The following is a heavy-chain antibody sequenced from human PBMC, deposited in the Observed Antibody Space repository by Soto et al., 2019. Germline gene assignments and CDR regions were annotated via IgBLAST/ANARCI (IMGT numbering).Heavy chain of an antibody. CDR3: ARGWGGYFQH. CDR2: IYYSGST. CDR1: GGSISSYY. Sequence: QVQLQESGPGLVKPSETLSLTCTVSGGSISSYYWSWIRQPPGKGLEWIGYIYYSGSTNYNPSPGSRVTISVDTSKSQFSLKLSSVSAADTAVYYCARGWGGYFQHWGQGTLVTVSS. V-gene: IGHV4-59*01. D-gene: IGHD7-27*01. J-gene: IGHJ1*01.